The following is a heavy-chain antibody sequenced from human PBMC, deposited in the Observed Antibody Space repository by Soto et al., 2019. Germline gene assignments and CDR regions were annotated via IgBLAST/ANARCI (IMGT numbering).Heavy chain of an antibody. D-gene: IGHD2-8*01. CDR1: GYTFTSYG. V-gene: IGHV1-69*13. J-gene: IGHJ6*02. CDR2: IIPISGTT. CDR3: ARVRCFNGLCHTADYGMDV. Sequence: GASVKVSCKVSGYTFTSYGISWVRQAPGQGLEWMGGIIPISGTTNYAQKFQGRVAITADESTDTVYMELSRLRSEDTAVYFCARVRCFNGLCHTADYGMDVWGQGTTVTVSS.